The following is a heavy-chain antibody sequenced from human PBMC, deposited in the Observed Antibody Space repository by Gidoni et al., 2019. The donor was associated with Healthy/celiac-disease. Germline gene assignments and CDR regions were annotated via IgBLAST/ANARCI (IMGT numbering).Heavy chain of an antibody. CDR1: GLPFSTYG. D-gene: IGHD3-10*01. V-gene: IGHV3-30*18. J-gene: IGHJ4*02. CDR3: AKAPRAITMVRGVSKGKNGLFDY. Sequence: QVQLVESGGGVVQPGRSLTLSCAASGLPFSTYGMPWFRQAPGKGLEGVAVISYDGSNKYYADSVKGRLTISRDKSKNTLYLQMNSLRAEDTAVYYCAKAPRAITMVRGVSKGKNGLFDYWGQGTLVTVSS. CDR2: ISYDGSNK.